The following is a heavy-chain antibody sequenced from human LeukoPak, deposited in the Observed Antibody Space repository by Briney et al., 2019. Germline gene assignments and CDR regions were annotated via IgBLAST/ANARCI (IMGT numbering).Heavy chain of an antibody. Sequence: GGSLRLSCAASGFTFSSYSMNWVRQDPGKGLEWVSSISSSSSYIYYADSVKGRFTISRDNAKNSLYLQMNSLRAEDTAVYYCARVAWDGSGSRDFDYWGQGTPVTVSS. J-gene: IGHJ4*02. V-gene: IGHV3-21*01. CDR2: ISSSSSYI. CDR1: GFTFSSYS. CDR3: ARVAWDGSGSRDFDY. D-gene: IGHD3-10*01.